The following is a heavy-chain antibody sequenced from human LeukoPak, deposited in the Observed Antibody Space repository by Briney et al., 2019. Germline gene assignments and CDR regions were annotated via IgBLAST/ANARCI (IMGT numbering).Heavy chain of an antibody. CDR1: GFTFSNAY. D-gene: IGHD6-19*01. CDR2: ISGSGGST. J-gene: IGHJ4*02. Sequence: GGSLRLSCAASGFTFSNAYMNWVRQAPGKGLEWVSAISGSGGSTYYADSVKGRFTISRDNSKNTLYLQMNSLRAEDTAVYYCAKSEIAVAGPFDYWGQGTLVTVSS. V-gene: IGHV3-23*01. CDR3: AKSEIAVAGPFDY.